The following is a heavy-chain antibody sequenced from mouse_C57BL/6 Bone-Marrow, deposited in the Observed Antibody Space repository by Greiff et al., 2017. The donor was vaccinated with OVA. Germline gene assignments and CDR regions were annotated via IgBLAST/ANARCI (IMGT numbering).Heavy chain of an antibody. CDR3: TRSHITTEMDY. Sequence: QVQLQQPGAELVRPGTSVKLSCKASGYTFTSYWMHWVKQRPGQGLEWIGVIDPSDSYTNYNQKFKGKATLTVDTSSSTAYMQLSSLTSEDSAVYYSTRSHITTEMDYWGQGTTVTVSS. CDR1: GYTFTSYW. V-gene: IGHV1-59*01. D-gene: IGHD1-1*01. CDR2: IDPSDSYT. J-gene: IGHJ4*01.